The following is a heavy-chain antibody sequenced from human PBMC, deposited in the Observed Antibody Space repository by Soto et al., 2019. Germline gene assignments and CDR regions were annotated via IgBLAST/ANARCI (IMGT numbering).Heavy chain of an antibody. J-gene: IGHJ6*03. D-gene: IGHD3-10*01. Sequence: SETLSLTCSVSDGSISRRGYYWNWIRQHPGKGLEWIGNIYYSGSTYYNPSLKSRVTIPVDTSKNQFSLKLSSVTAADTAVYYCARDPFGELLRLDYHYIDVWGKGTTVTVSS. CDR3: ARDPFGELLRLDYHYIDV. CDR1: DGSISRRGYY. CDR2: IYYSGST. V-gene: IGHV4-31*03.